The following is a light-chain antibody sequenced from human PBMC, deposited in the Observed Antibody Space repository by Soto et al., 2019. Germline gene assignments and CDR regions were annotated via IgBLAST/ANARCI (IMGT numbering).Light chain of an antibody. Sequence: VRNNPLSVSEAPLERGPISCSGSSSNIGNNAVNWYQQLPGKAPKLLIYYDDLLPSGVSDRFSGSKSGTSASLAISGLQSEDEADYYCATWDDSLNGSVFGTGTKVTVL. CDR2: YDD. CDR1: SSNIGNNA. CDR3: ATWDDSLNGSV. V-gene: IGLV1-36*01. J-gene: IGLJ1*01.